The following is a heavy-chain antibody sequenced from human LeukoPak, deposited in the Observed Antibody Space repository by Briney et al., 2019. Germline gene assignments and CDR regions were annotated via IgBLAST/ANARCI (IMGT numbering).Heavy chain of an antibody. D-gene: IGHD2-15*01. Sequence: SETLSLTFTVSGGSISSSSHSWGWIRQPPGRGLGWAGSIYYTGRTYYNPSLKSRVTISVDTSKNQFSSKLNYVTTADQAVDYRGQSRGSSYWIGNCFDRWGQGTLVVFSS. CDR2: IYYTGRT. CDR1: GGSISSSSHS. J-gene: IGHJ5*02. V-gene: IGHV4-39*01. CDR3: GQSRGSSYWIGNCFDR.